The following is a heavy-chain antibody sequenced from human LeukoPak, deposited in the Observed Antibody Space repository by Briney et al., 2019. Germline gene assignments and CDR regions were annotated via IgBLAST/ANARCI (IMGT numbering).Heavy chain of an antibody. Sequence: SETLSLTCAVYGGSFSGYYWTWIRQSPGKGLEWIGEINPSGRTSYNPSLKSRLTISLDASKNQFSLNLRSLTAADTAVYYCARCRQEVSMIVLVMTAVSYYLDVWGKGTTVTVS. CDR3: ARCRQEVSMIVLVMTAVSYYLDV. D-gene: IGHD3-22*01. J-gene: IGHJ6*03. V-gene: IGHV4-34*01. CDR1: GGSFSGYY. CDR2: INPSGRT.